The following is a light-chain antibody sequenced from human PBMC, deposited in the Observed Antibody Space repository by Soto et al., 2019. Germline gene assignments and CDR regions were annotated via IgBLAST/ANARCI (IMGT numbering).Light chain of an antibody. CDR3: HQYNSWPAT. CDR1: QSVGSN. Sequence: EIVMTQSPVTLSVSPGEGATLSCRASQSVGSNLAWYQQKPGQAPRLLMYSASTSATGVPVRFSGSGSGTEFAVSISSLQSEDFAVYYCHQYNSWPATCGPGTKVDI. J-gene: IGKJ3*01. V-gene: IGKV3-15*01. CDR2: SAS.